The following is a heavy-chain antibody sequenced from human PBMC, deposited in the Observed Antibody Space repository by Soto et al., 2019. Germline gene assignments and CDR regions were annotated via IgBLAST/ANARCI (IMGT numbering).Heavy chain of an antibody. Sequence: QVRLVQSGAEVKKPGASVSISCKTSGFTFTTYYIHWVRQAPGQGLEWMGMIDPSGGSTTYAQKFQGRITMTSDLSTSTVYMELSSLRSEDTAVYYCARVPYDTTCYYAFWGQGTLVTVSS. J-gene: IGHJ4*02. V-gene: IGHV1-46*01. CDR1: GFTFTTYY. D-gene: IGHD3-22*01. CDR2: IDPSGGST. CDR3: ARVPYDTTCYYAF.